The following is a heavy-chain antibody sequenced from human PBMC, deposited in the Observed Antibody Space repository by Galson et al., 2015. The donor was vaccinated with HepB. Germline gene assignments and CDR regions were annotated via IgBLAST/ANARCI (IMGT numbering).Heavy chain of an antibody. V-gene: IGHV1-18*04. CDR1: GYTFTSYG. D-gene: IGHD1-7*01. CDR3: AREVGITGTTLLGY. CDR2: ISAYNGNT. Sequence: SVKVSCKASGYTFTSYGISWVRQAPGQGLEWMGWISAYNGNTNYAQKLQGRVTMTTDTSTSTAYMELRSRRSDDTAVYYCAREVGITGTTLLGYWGQGTLVTVSS. J-gene: IGHJ4*02.